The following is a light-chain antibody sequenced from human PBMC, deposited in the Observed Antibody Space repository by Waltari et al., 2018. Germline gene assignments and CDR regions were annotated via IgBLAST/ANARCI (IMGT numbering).Light chain of an antibody. CDR3: QQRNNWPIT. J-gene: IGKJ5*01. CDR2: GAS. CDR1: QSIFTY. V-gene: IGKV3-11*01. Sequence: ETVLTQSPATLSLSPGGRATLSCRASQSIFTYLAWYQQKPGQAPRILIYGASNRATGVPARFSGSGAGTDFTLTISSLEPEDFAVYYCQQRNNWPITYGQGTRLEIK.